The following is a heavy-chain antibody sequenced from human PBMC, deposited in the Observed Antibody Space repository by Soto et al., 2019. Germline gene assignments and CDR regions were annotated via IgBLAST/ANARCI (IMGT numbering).Heavy chain of an antibody. D-gene: IGHD1-7*01. Sequence: QPVGSLRLSCTASGFNTRFYSMSWVRQTPGKGLEWVAALSRSGGATYYADSVRGRFTISRDASKDTLFLQMSNLRAEDTALYYCSKGEMSTIRNSFDPWGQGTLVTVSS. V-gene: IGHV3-23*01. CDR2: LSRSGGAT. CDR3: SKGEMSTIRNSFDP. J-gene: IGHJ5*02. CDR1: GFNTRFYS.